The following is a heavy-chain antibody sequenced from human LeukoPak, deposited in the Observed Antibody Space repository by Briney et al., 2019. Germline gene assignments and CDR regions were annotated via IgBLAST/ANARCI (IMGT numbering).Heavy chain of an antibody. CDR2: IYYSGST. Sequence: SETLSLTCTVSGGSISSDYWSWIRQPPGKGLEWIGNIYYSGSTNYNLSLKSRVTISVDTSKNQFSLRLSSVTAADTAVYYCARETEKQWQYWGQGTMATVSS. D-gene: IGHD6-19*01. CDR3: ARETEKQWQY. V-gene: IGHV4-59*01. J-gene: IGHJ3*01. CDR1: GGSISSDY.